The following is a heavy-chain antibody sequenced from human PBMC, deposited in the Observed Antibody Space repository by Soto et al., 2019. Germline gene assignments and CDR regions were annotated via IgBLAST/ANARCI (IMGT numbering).Heavy chain of an antibody. CDR1: GYRFTGFW. CDR3: ARPASGGSRDAFDI. V-gene: IGHV5-10-1*01. D-gene: IGHD2-15*01. J-gene: IGHJ3*02. CDR2: IDPNDSFI. Sequence: GESLKISCQGSGYRFTGFWLNWVRQRPGKGLEGVGRIDPNDSFINYSPPFEGHGTISADKSTSTAYLQWTRLQAADTAIYYCARPASGGSRDAFDIWGQGTMVTVSS.